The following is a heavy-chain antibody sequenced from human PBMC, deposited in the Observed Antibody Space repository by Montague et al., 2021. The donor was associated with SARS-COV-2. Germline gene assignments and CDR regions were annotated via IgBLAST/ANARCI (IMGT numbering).Heavy chain of an antibody. V-gene: IGHV3-7*01. CDR1: GFTFSRYW. Sequence: SLRLSCVASGFTFSRYWMSWVRQAPGKGLAWVANIKQDGSEKYYVDSVKGRFTISRDNAKNSLSLQMNSLRAEDTAVYYCARLVVVAATLYWGQGTLVTVSS. CDR3: ARLVVVAATLY. J-gene: IGHJ4*02. CDR2: IKQDGSEK. D-gene: IGHD2-15*01.